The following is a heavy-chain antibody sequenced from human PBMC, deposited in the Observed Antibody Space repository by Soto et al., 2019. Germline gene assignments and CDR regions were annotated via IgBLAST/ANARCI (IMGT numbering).Heavy chain of an antibody. CDR2: ISGSGGST. J-gene: IGHJ5*02. CDR1: GFTFSSYA. CDR3: AKDGPYCGGDCYLNWFDP. V-gene: IGHV3-23*01. D-gene: IGHD2-21*02. Sequence: GGSLRLSCAASGFTFSSYAMSWVRQAPGKGLEWVSAISGSGGSTYYADSVKGRFTISRDNSKNTLYLQMSSLRAEDTAVYYCAKDGPYCGGDCYLNWFDPWGQGTLVTV.